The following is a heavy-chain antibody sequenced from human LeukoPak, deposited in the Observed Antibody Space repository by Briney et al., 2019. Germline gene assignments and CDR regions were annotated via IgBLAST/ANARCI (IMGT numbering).Heavy chain of an antibody. CDR3: ARDEGYDSSGYQDY. Sequence: ASVKVSCKASGYTFTSYYMHWVRQAPGQGLEWMGWINPNSGGTNYAQKFQGRVTMTRDTSISTAYMELSRLRSDDTAVYYCARDEGYDSSGYQDYWGQGTLVTVSS. D-gene: IGHD3-22*01. J-gene: IGHJ4*02. CDR2: INPNSGGT. CDR1: GYTFTSYY. V-gene: IGHV1-2*02.